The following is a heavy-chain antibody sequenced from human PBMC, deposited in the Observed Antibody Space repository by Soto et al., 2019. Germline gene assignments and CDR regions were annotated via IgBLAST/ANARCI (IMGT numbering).Heavy chain of an antibody. CDR3: VRGGIAGNWFDP. J-gene: IGHJ5*02. Sequence: QVQLQESGPGLVKPSQTLSLTCSVSGGSITSGGFYWSWIRQHPEKGLEWIAYIFHSGSTDFNPSLKGRIIISADTSKNQFCLKLTSVTAADTAVYYCVRGGIAGNWFDPWGQGTLVTVSS. CDR1: GGSITSGGFY. D-gene: IGHD6-13*01. CDR2: IFHSGST. V-gene: IGHV4-31*03.